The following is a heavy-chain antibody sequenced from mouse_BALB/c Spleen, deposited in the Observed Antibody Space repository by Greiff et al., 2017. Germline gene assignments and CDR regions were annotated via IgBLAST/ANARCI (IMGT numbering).Heavy chain of an antibody. V-gene: IGHV3-2*02. J-gene: IGHJ3*01. D-gene: IGHD2-4*01. Sequence: EVKLMESGPGLVKPSQSLSLTCTVTGYSITSDYAWNWIRQFPGNKLEWMGYISYSGSTSYNPSLKSRISITRDTSKNQFFLQLNSVTTEDTATYYCAYDYVAWFAYWGQGTLVTVSA. CDR3: AYDYVAWFAY. CDR1: GYSITSDYA. CDR2: ISYSGST.